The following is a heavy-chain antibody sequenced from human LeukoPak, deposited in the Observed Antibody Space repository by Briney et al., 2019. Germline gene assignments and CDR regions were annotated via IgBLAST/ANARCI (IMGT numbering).Heavy chain of an antibody. V-gene: IGHV5-51*01. CDR1: GSSFTSYW. J-gene: IGHJ4*02. CDR2: IYPGDSDS. CDR3: ARSYCSGGSCYDY. D-gene: IGHD2-15*01. Sequence: GASLKISFQGSGSSFTSYWIGGVRPIPGKGLEWMGIIYPGDSDSRYSPSFQGQVTISADKSISTAYLQWSSLKASDTGMYYCARSYCSGGSCYDYWGQGTLVTVSS.